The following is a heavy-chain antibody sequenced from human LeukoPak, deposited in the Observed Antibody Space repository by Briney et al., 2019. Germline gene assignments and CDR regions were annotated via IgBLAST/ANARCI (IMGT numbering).Heavy chain of an antibody. CDR1: GYTFTGYN. J-gene: IGHJ4*02. D-gene: IGHD6-13*01. V-gene: IGHV3-30-3*02. CDR2: ISYEGSNN. CDR3: AKSDTPWGSWYYLDY. Sequence: SCKASGYTFTGYNVHWVRQAPGKGLEWVAVISYEGSNNYYADSVKGRFTISRDISKNTLYLQMQSLRAEDTAVYYCAKSDTPWGSWYYLDYWGQGTLVTVSS.